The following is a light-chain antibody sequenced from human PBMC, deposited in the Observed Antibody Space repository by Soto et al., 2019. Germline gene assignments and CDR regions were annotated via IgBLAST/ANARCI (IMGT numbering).Light chain of an antibody. V-gene: IGKV3D-20*02. Sequence: EIVLTQSPGTLSLSPGERATLSCRASQSVSSSYLAWYQQKPGQAPRLLIYGASSRATGIPDRFSGSGSGTDFTLTISSLEPEDFAVYYCQQRSNWHPITFGQGTRLEIK. CDR2: GAS. J-gene: IGKJ5*01. CDR1: QSVSSSY. CDR3: QQRSNWHPIT.